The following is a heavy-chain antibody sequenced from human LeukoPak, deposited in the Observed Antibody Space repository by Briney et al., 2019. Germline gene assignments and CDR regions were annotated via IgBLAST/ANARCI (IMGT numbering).Heavy chain of an antibody. CDR3: AKDQSSGWYWDY. CDR1: GFTFSSYG. CDR2: IWYDGSNK. D-gene: IGHD6-19*01. Sequence: PGGSLRLSCAASGFTFSSYGIHWVRQAPGKGLEWVALIWYDGSNKYYADSVKGRFTISRDNSKNTLYLQMNSLRAEDTAAYYCAKDQSSGWYWDYWGQGTLVTVSS. V-gene: IGHV3-33*06. J-gene: IGHJ4*02.